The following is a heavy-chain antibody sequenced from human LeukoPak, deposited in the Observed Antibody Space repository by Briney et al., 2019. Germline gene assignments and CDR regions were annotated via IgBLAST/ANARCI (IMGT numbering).Heavy chain of an antibody. J-gene: IGHJ4*02. Sequence: SETLSLTCAVYGGSFSGYYWSWIRQPPGKGLEWIGEINHSGSTNYNPSLKSRVTISVDTSKNQFPLKLSSVTAADTAVYYCARRRQTDYSDWGQGTLVTVSS. D-gene: IGHD5-12*01. CDR3: ARRRQTDYSD. CDR2: INHSGST. V-gene: IGHV4-34*01. CDR1: GGSFSGYY.